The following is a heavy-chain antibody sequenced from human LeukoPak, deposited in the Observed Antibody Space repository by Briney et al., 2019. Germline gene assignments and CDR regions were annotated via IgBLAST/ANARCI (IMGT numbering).Heavy chain of an antibody. J-gene: IGHJ6*03. CDR1: GFTVSFNY. V-gene: IGHV3-53*01. CDR3: ARAQWRTYSYYYMDV. D-gene: IGHD6-19*01. CDR2: IYSGGST. Sequence: PGGSLRLSCAASGFTVSFNYLSWVRQAPGKWLEWISVIYSGGSTYYADSVKGRFTISRDDSKNTLYLQMNSLRAEDTAIYYCARAQWRTYSYYYMDVWGKGTTVTVSS.